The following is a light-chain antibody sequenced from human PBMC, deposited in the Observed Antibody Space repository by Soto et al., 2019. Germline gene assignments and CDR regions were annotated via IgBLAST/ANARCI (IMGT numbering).Light chain of an antibody. CDR3: QQRSDWPPRYT. V-gene: IGKV3-11*01. Sequence: EIVLTQSPATLSLSPGERATLSCTASQSVSRYLAWYHQKAGQAPRLLIYDVSNRATGIPARFSGSGSGTDFTLTISSLEPDDFAVYYCQQRSDWPPRYTFGQGTKLEIK. CDR2: DVS. CDR1: QSVSRY. J-gene: IGKJ2*01.